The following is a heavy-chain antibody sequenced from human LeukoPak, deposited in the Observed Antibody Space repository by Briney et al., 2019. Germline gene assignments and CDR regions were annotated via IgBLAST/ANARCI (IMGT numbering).Heavy chain of an antibody. D-gene: IGHD4-17*01. CDR1: GYTFTSYG. CDR2: INPNSGGT. CDR3: ARADYGDYIGDSGGFDY. J-gene: IGHJ4*02. V-gene: IGHV1-2*02. Sequence: GAPVKVSCKASGYTFTSYGISWVRQAPGQGLEWMGWINPNSGGTNYAQKFQGRVTMTRDTSISTAYMELSRLRSDDTAVYYCARADYGDYIGDSGGFDYWGQGTLVTVSS.